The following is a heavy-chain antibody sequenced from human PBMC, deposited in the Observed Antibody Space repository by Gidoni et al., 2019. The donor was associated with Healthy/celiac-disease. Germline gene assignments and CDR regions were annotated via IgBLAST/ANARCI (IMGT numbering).Heavy chain of an antibody. J-gene: IGHJ4*02. Sequence: QVQLQESGPGLVTPSETLSLTCTVSGGSISSYYWSWIRQPPGKGLEWIGYIYYSGSTNYNPSLKSRVTISVDTSKNQFSLKLSSVTAADTAVYYCARGGETSSGWPFDYWGQGTLVTVSS. CDR3: ARGGETSSGWPFDY. CDR2: IYYSGST. V-gene: IGHV4-59*01. CDR1: GGSISSYY. D-gene: IGHD6-19*01.